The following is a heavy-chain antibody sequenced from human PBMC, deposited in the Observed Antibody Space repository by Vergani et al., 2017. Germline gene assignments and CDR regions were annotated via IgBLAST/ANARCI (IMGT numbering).Heavy chain of an antibody. V-gene: IGHV4-31*03. CDR1: GDSISSGVYY. CDR3: SRVGGYDEGDTCQMGYFDS. D-gene: IGHD1-26*01. CDR2: IYSTGST. Sequence: QVQLQESGPGLVKPSQTLSLTCSVSGDSISSGVYYWNWIRQHPGKGLEWIGYIYSTGSTHNNPSLRRRINMSVDTSKNQFSLKLNSVTAADTAMYYCSRVGGYDEGDTCQMGYFDSWGAGILVTVSS. J-gene: IGHJ4*02.